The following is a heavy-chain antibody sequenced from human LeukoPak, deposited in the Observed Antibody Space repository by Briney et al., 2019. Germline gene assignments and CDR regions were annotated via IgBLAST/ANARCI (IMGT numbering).Heavy chain of an antibody. CDR2: ISGSGSTT. J-gene: IGHJ6*02. Sequence: PGGSLRLSCAASGVNFSTYAMNWVRQVPGKGLEWVSLISGSGSTTYHADSVKGRFTISKDNSKNTVYLQMSSLRVDDTAVYYCAKAASSSWPSYYYGMDVWGQGTTVTVSS. CDR3: AKAASSSWPSYYYGMDV. CDR1: GVNFSTYA. D-gene: IGHD6-13*01. V-gene: IGHV3-23*01.